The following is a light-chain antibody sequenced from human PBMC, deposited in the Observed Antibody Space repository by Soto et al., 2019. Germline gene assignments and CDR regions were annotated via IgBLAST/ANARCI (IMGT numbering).Light chain of an antibody. CDR2: RAS. CDR1: QSISTS. Sequence: DIQMTQSPSTVSASVGEGVAITCRASQSISTSLAWYQQKPGKAPRLLIYRASSLEEGVPSRFSGSGSGTAFTLTIGGRQPDDFATYYCQQYAAHSQVTFGQGTKLEI. V-gene: IGKV1-5*03. CDR3: QQYAAHSQVT. J-gene: IGKJ2*01.